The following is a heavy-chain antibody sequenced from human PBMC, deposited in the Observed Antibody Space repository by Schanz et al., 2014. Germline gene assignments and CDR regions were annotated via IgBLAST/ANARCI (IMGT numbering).Heavy chain of an antibody. CDR1: GFNLSSYG. V-gene: IGHV3-33*08. Sequence: QVRLVESGGGVVQPGRSLRLSCAASGFNLSSYGMHWVRQAPGKGLEWVAFINSDGTKRFYADSVKSRFTISRDNSRNTLYLQMNSLRAEDTAVYYCARDGYSVVVISPTESFDIWGQGTMVTVSP. D-gene: IGHD2-21*01. CDR2: INSDGTKR. CDR3: ARDGYSVVVISPTESFDI. J-gene: IGHJ3*02.